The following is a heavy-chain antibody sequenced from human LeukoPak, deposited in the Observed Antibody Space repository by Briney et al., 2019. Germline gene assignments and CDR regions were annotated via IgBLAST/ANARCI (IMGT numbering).Heavy chain of an antibody. CDR2: ISYDGSNK. V-gene: IGHV3-30-3*01. CDR1: GFTFSSYA. D-gene: IGHD3-16*02. J-gene: IGHJ4*02. Sequence: GGSLRLSCADPGFTFSSYAMHWVRQAPGKGLEWVAVISYDGSNKYYADSVKGRFTISRDNSKNTLYLQMNSLRSEDTAVYYCARDPAYYDYVWGSYRYTAFDYWGQGTLVTVSS. CDR3: ARDPAYYDYVWGSYRYTAFDY.